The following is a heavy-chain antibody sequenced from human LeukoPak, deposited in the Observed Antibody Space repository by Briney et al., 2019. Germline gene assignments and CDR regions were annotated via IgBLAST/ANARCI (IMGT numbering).Heavy chain of an antibody. CDR3: AQSVWYYDFWSGYPFDP. V-gene: IGHV2-5*02. CDR1: GFSFSTRGVG. Sequence: SGPTLVNPTQTLTLTCTFSGFSFSTRGVGVGWIRQPPGRALEWLALIYWDDSKLYSPSLKSRLTKDTSKNQVVLSMTNMDPVDTATYYCAQSVWYYDFWSGYPFDPWGQGTLVTVSS. CDR2: IYWDDSK. J-gene: IGHJ5*02. D-gene: IGHD3-3*01.